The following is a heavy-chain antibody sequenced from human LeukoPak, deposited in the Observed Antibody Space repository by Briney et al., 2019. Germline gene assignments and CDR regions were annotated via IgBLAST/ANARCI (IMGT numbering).Heavy chain of an antibody. CDR3: ARVGPGYCSSTSCADWFDP. CDR1: GGSIRSGGYY. J-gene: IGHJ5*02. CDR2: IYYSGST. D-gene: IGHD2-2*01. Sequence: SETLSLTCPFSGGSIRSGGYYWSWIRHHPGKGLEWLGYIYYSGSTYYNPSFKSRVTISVDTSKDQSSLKLSSVTAEDTVVYYCARVGPGYCSSTSCADWFDPWGQGTLVTVSS. V-gene: IGHV4-31*03.